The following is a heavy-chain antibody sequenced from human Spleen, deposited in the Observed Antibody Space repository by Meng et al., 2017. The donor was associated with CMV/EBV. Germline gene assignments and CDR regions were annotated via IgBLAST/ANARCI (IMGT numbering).Heavy chain of an antibody. J-gene: IGHJ3*02. CDR3: ARVGSSSWTGHDAFDI. V-gene: IGHV3-74*01. Sequence: GESLKISCAASGFTFSSYWMHWVRQDPGKGLVWVSRINSDGSSTSYADSVKGRFTISRDNAKNTLYLQMNSLRAEDTAVYYCARVGSSSWTGHDAFDIWGQGTMVTVSS. CDR1: GFTFSSYW. CDR2: INSDGSST. D-gene: IGHD6-13*01.